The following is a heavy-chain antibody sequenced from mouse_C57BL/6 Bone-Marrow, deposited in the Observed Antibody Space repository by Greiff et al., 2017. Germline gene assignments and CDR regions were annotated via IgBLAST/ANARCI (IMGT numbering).Heavy chain of an antibody. CDR2: IYPSDSET. V-gene: IGHV1-61*01. D-gene: IGHD2-5*01. Sequence: VQLQQSGAELVRPGSSVKLSCKASGYTFTSYWMDWVKQRPGQGLEWIGNIYPSDSETHYNQKFKDKATLTVDKSSSTAYMQLSSLTSEDSAVYYCARRGIVTSYYFDYWGQGTTLTVSS. CDR3: ARRGIVTSYYFDY. J-gene: IGHJ2*01. CDR1: GYTFTSYW.